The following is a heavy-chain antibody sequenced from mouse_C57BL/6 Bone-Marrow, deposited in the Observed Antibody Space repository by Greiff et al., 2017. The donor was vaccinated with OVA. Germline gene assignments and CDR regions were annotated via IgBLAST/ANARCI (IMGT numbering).Heavy chain of an antibody. Sequence: EVQGVESGPELVKPGASVKISCKASGYTFTDYYMNWVKQSHGKSLEWIGDINPNNGGTSYNQKFKGKATLTVDKSSSTAYMELRSLTSEDSAVYYCARSFITTVAPWFAYWGQGTLVTVSA. CDR2: INPNNGGT. D-gene: IGHD1-1*01. CDR1: GYTFTDYY. J-gene: IGHJ3*01. CDR3: ARSFITTVAPWFAY. V-gene: IGHV1-26*01.